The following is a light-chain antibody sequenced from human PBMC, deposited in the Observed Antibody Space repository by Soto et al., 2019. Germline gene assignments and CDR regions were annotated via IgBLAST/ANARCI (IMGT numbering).Light chain of an antibody. Sequence: EIVLTQSPGTLSLSPGERSTLSCRASQSVSSSYLAWYQQKPGQAPRLLIYDASTRATDIPARFSGSGSGTEFTLTINSLQSEDFAVYYCHQYNNWPPYTFGQGTRLETK. CDR1: QSVSSSY. CDR2: DAS. J-gene: IGKJ5*01. CDR3: HQYNNWPPYT. V-gene: IGKV3-15*01.